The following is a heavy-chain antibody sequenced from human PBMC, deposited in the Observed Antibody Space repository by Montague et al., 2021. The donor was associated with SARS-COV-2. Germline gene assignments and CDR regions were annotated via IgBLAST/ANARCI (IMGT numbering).Heavy chain of an antibody. D-gene: IGHD3-16*02. V-gene: IGHV4-39*01. CDR3: VRHVTFGGVVVGLDY. CDR1: GGSIVTGDYY. CDR2: IFHSGTT. Sequence: SETLSLTCSVSGGSIVTGDYYWSWSRQPPGKGLEWIGSIFHSGTTYYAPSLRGRVTSSVDTSKNQFSLKLNSVTAADTAFYYCVRHVTFGGVVVGLDYWGKGHLVSVSS. J-gene: IGHJ4*02.